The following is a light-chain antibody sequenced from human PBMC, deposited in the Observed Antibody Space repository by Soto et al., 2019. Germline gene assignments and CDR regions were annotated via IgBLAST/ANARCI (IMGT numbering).Light chain of an antibody. J-gene: IGLJ2*01. V-gene: IGLV2-14*01. CDR2: DVS. CDR1: SSDVGGYNY. CDR3: SSYTSSSTVV. Sequence: QSALTQPASVSGSPGQSITISCTGTSSDVGGYNYVSWYQQHPGKAPKLMIYDVSNRPSGVSNRFSGSKSGNTASLTISGLQAEYEAAYYCSSYTSSSTVVFGGGTKLIVL.